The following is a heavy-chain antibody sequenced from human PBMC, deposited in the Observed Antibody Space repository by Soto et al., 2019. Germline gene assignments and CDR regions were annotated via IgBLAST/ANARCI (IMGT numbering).Heavy chain of an antibody. CDR3: ANNPLRQQLGAFDI. D-gene: IGHD6-13*01. Sequence: GGSLRLSCAASGFTFSSYAMSWVRQAPGKGLEWVSAISGSGGSTYYADSVKGRFTISRDNSKNTLYLQMNSLRAEDTGVYYCANNPLRQQLGAFDIWGQGTMVTVSS. V-gene: IGHV3-23*01. CDR2: ISGSGGST. J-gene: IGHJ3*02. CDR1: GFTFSSYA.